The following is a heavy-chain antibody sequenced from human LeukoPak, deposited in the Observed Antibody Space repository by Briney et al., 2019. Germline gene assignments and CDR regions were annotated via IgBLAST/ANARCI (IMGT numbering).Heavy chain of an antibody. V-gene: IGHV3-30*02. CDR1: GFTFSSYG. D-gene: IGHD3-22*01. Sequence: PGGSLRLSCAASGFTFSSYGMHWVRQAPGKGLEWVAFIRYDGSNKYYADSVKDRFTISRDNSKNTLYLQMNSLRAEDPAVYYCAKDPNYYDSSGYCDYWGQGTLVTVSS. J-gene: IGHJ4*02. CDR3: AKDPNYYDSSGYCDY. CDR2: IRYDGSNK.